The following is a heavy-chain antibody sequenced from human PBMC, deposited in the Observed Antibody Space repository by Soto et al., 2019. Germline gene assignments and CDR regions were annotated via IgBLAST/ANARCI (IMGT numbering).Heavy chain of an antibody. CDR2: IIPMLDIT. V-gene: IGHV1-69*08. J-gene: IGHJ4*02. Sequence: QVQLVQSGAEVKKPGSSVKVSCKASGGTFSNHIITWVRQAPGQGLEWMGRIIPMLDITNQAQKFQGRVTITADKSTTTAYMEVSSLRSEDTAVYYCVRDSPIGSVVSGHDDIDSWGQGTLVTVSA. CDR1: GGTFSNHI. CDR3: VRDSPIGSVVSGHDDIDS. D-gene: IGHD5-12*01.